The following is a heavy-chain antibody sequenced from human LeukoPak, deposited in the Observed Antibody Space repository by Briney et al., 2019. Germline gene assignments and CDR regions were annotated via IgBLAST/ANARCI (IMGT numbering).Heavy chain of an antibody. D-gene: IGHD2-2*01. CDR1: GGSISSGDYY. V-gene: IGHV4-30-4*01. Sequence: SQTLSLTCTVYGGSISSGDYYWSWIRQPPGKGLEWIGYIYYSGSTYYNPSLKSRVTISVDPSKNQFCLKLSSVTAADTAVYYCARVRQLPLGFDYWGQGTLVTVSS. CDR2: IYYSGST. CDR3: ARVRQLPLGFDY. J-gene: IGHJ4*02.